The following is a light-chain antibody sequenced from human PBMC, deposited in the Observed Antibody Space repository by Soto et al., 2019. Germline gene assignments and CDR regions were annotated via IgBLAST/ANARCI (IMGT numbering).Light chain of an antibody. J-gene: IGKJ1*01. V-gene: IGKV3-15*01. Sequence: EIVMTQAPATLTMSPGERATLCCRASQNILSNLAWYQHKPGQAPRLLIYGASTRATGVPARFSGSGSGTEFTLTITSLQSEDFAMYYCQPYDNWPPVTFGQGTKVDIK. CDR3: QPYDNWPPVT. CDR1: QNILSN. CDR2: GAS.